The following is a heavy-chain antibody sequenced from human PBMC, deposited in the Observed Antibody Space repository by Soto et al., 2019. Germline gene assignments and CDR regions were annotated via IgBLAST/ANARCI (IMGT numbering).Heavy chain of an antibody. CDR1: GFTFSSYG. CDR2: ISYDGSNK. J-gene: IGHJ6*03. CDR3: AKDRKDCTSTSCSGNYYYDMDV. Sequence: QVQLVESGGGVVQPGRSLRLSCAASGFTFSSYGMHWVRQAPGKGLEWVAVISYDGSNKYYADSVKGRFTISRDNSKNTLYLQMNSLRAEDTAMYYCAKDRKDCTSTSCSGNYYYDMDVWGKGTTVTVSS. V-gene: IGHV3-30*18. D-gene: IGHD2-2*01.